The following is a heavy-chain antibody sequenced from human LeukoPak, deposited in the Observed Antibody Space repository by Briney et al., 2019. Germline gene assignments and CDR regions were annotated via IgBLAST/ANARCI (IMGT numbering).Heavy chain of an antibody. D-gene: IGHD6-13*01. CDR3: ARVYRGIAARNDY. J-gene: IGHJ4*02. Sequence: GGSLRLSCAASGFTFSSYWMSWVRQAPGKGLEWVAIIKQDGSEKYYVDSVKGRFTISRDNAKNSLYLQMNSLRDEDTAVYYCARVYRGIAARNDYWGQGTLVTVSS. CDR1: GFTFSSYW. CDR2: IKQDGSEK. V-gene: IGHV3-7*01.